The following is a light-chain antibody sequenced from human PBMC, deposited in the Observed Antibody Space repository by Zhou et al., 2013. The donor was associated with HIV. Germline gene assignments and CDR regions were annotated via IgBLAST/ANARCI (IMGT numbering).Light chain of an antibody. CDR3: QQLHSYPYT. CDR2: AAS. CDR1: QDITTL. Sequence: DIQLTQSPSFLSASVGDRVTITCRASQDITTLLAWYQHIPGRAPKLLLYAASTLHRGAPFRFSGSGYGAQFTLTITSLQPEDFATYYCQQLHSYPYTFGQGTRVEIK. J-gene: IGKJ2*01. V-gene: IGKV1-9*01.